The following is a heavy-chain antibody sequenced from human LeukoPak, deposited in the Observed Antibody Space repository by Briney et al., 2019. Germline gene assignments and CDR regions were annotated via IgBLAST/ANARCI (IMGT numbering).Heavy chain of an antibody. CDR2: INGGNGKT. CDR1: GYTFTDYA. Sequence: ASVKVSCKASGYTFTDYAVHWVRQAPGQSLEWMGYINGGNGKTEYSQKFQGRLTITRDISATTAYMELSSLRSEDTAVYYCAREMVAVAGTNYYYGMDVWGQGTTVTVSS. D-gene: IGHD6-19*01. J-gene: IGHJ6*02. V-gene: IGHV1-3*01. CDR3: AREMVAVAGTNYYYGMDV.